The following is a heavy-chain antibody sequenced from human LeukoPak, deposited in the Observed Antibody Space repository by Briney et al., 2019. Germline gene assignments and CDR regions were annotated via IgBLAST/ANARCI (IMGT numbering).Heavy chain of an antibody. CDR3: AREGYSYGYIDY. V-gene: IGHV4-39*07. J-gene: IGHJ4*02. CDR2: IYYSGST. D-gene: IGHD5-18*01. CDR1: GGSVSGTNYY. Sequence: SETLSLTCSVSGGSVSGTNYYWAWIRQPPEKGLEWIGTIYYSGSTYYNVSLKSRVTISVDTSKNQFSLNLNSVTAADTAVYYCAREGYSYGYIDYWGQGTLVTVSS.